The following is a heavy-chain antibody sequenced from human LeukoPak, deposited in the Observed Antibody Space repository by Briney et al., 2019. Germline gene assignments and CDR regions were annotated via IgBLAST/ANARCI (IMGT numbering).Heavy chain of an antibody. Sequence: GESLRLSCAASGFTFSSYAMNWVRQAPEKGLEWVSGIRGNAANTYYADSVKGRFAISRDTSNTVYLQMNSLRAEDTAVYFCARGRLGNGAGHYYFDYWGQGALVIVSS. CDR2: IRGNAANT. J-gene: IGHJ4*02. D-gene: IGHD7-27*01. V-gene: IGHV3-23*01. CDR1: GFTFSSYA. CDR3: ARGRLGNGAGHYYFDY.